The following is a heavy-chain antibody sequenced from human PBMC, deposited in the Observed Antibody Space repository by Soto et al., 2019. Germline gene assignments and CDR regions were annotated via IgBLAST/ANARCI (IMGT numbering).Heavy chain of an antibody. CDR2: ISWNRGSI. D-gene: IGHD5-12*01. CDR3: AKAWDGYNSIDS. J-gene: IGHJ4*02. Sequence: GGSLRLSCAASGFTFDDYAMHWVRQAPGKGLEWVSGISWNRGSIGYADSVKGRFTISRDNAKNSLYLQMNSLRAEDTALYYCAKAWDGYNSIDSWGQGTLVTVSS. CDR1: GFTFDDYA. V-gene: IGHV3-9*01.